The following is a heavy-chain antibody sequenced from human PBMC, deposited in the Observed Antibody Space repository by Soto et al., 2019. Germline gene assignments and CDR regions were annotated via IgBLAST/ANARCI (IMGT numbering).Heavy chain of an antibody. CDR3: ARHIAAAGKGTCWFDP. Sequence: PSETLSLTCTVSGGSISSSSYYWGWIRQPPGKGLEWIGSIYYSGSTYYNPSLKSRVTISVDTSKNQFSLKLSSVTAADTAVYYCARHIAAAGKGTCWFDPWGQGTLVTVSS. V-gene: IGHV4-39*01. J-gene: IGHJ5*02. CDR1: GGSISSSSYY. CDR2: IYYSGST. D-gene: IGHD6-13*01.